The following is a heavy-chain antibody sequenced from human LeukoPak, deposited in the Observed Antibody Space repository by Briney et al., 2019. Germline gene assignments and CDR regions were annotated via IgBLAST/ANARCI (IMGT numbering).Heavy chain of an antibody. D-gene: IGHD1-14*01. CDR2: IGTAGEI. CDR3: ARDSNLYYYYMDV. J-gene: IGHJ6*03. CDR1: GFTFRSYD. Sequence: GGSLRLSCAASGFTFRSYDMHWVRQATGKGLEWVSGIGTAGEIYYPGSVKGRFTISRENAKNSLYLQMNSLRAEDTAVYFCARDSNLYYYYMDVWGKGTTVTISS. V-gene: IGHV3-13*01.